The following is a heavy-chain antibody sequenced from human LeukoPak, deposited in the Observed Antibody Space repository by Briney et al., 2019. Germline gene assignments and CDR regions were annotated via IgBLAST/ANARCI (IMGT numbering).Heavy chain of an antibody. Sequence: GGSLRLSCAASGFTFSSYAMHWVRQAPGKGLEWVAVISYDGSNKYYADSVKGRFSISRDNSENTLYLQMNSLRVEDTAVYYCARDTYGMDVWGQGTTVTVSS. CDR2: ISYDGSNK. J-gene: IGHJ6*02. CDR3: ARDTYGMDV. V-gene: IGHV3-30*04. CDR1: GFTFSSYA.